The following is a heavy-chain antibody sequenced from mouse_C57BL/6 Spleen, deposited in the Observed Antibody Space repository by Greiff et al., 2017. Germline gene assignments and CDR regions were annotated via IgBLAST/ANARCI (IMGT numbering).Heavy chain of an antibody. V-gene: IGHV1-22*01. CDR1: GYTFTDYN. CDR2: INPNNGGN. J-gene: IGHJ2*01. CDR3: ATASNWGFDY. D-gene: IGHD4-1*01. Sequence: EVKLQQSGPELVKPGASVKMSCKASGYTFTDYNMHWVKQSHGKSLEWIGYINPNNGGNSYDQKFKGKATLTVNKSYSTAYMELRSLTSEDSAVYYCATASNWGFDYWGQGTTLTVSS.